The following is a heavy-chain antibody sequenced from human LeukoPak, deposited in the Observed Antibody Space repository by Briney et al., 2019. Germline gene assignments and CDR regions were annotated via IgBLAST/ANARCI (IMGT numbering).Heavy chain of an antibody. CDR2: IIPIFGTA. CDR1: GGTFSIYA. D-gene: IGHD3-3*01. CDR3: ARGRFLEWFAYGMDV. J-gene: IGHJ6*02. Sequence: ASVKVSCKASGGTFSIYAISWVRQAPGQGLEWMGGIIPIFGTANYAQKFQGRVTITADESTSTAYMELSSLRSEDTAVYYCARGRFLEWFAYGMDVWGQRTTVTVSS. V-gene: IGHV1-69*13.